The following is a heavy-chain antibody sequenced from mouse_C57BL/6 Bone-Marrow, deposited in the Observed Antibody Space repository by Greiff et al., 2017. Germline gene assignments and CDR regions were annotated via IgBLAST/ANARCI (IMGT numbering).Heavy chain of an antibody. CDR3: ARSYYYGRDFDV. V-gene: IGHV1-69*01. CDR1: GYTFTSYW. J-gene: IGHJ1*03. CDR2: IDPSDSYT. Sequence: QVQLKQPGAELVMPGASVKLSCKASGYTFTSYWMYWVKQRPGQGLEWIGEIDPSDSYTNYNQKFKGKSTLTVDKSSSTAYMQLSSLTSEDSAVYYCARSYYYGRDFDVWGTGTTVTVSS. D-gene: IGHD1-1*01.